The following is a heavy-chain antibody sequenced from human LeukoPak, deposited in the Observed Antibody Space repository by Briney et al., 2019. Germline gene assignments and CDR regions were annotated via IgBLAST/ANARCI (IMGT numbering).Heavy chain of an antibody. CDR3: TRGKRFVPIPVDY. V-gene: IGHV3-49*03. Sequence: GGSLRLSCTASGFTFGDYAMSWFRQAPGKGLEWVGFIRSKAYGGTTEYAASVKGRFTISRGDSKSIAYLQMNSLKTEDTAVYYCTRGKRFVPIPVDYWGQGTLVTVSS. CDR2: IRSKAYGGTT. CDR1: GFTFGDYA. D-gene: IGHD3-3*01. J-gene: IGHJ4*02.